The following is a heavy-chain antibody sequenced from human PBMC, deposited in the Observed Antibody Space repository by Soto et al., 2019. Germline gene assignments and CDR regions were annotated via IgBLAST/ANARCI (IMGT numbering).Heavy chain of an antibody. Sequence: QVQLVESGGGVGQPGMSLRLSCVASGLTFSSSAMHWVRQAPGKGLEWVALIPYDGSNKYYVDSVKGRFTISRDNYKNTLYLQMNSLREEDTAVYYCAADTISFLYDMHVWGQVTTVTVS. CDR2: IPYDGSNK. CDR1: GLTFSSSA. J-gene: IGHJ6*02. V-gene: IGHV3-30*03. CDR3: AADTISFLYDMHV.